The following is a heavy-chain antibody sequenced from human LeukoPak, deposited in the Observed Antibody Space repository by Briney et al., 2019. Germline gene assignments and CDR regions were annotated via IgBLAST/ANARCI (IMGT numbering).Heavy chain of an antibody. CDR3: ALNSQLPAMGV. CDR1: GFTFSSYW. D-gene: IGHD2-2*01. V-gene: IGHV3-74*01. Sequence: GGSLRLSCAASGFTFSSYWMHWVRQAPGKGLVWVSRILSDGSSISYADSVKGRFTISRDNAKNTLYLQMSSLRAEDTAVYYCALNSQLPAMGVWGQGTTVTVSS. J-gene: IGHJ6*02. CDR2: ILSDGSSI.